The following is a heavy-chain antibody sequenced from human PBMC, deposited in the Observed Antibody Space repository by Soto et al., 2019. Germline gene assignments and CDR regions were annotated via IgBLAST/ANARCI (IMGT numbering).Heavy chain of an antibody. CDR1: GGTFSSYA. J-gene: IGHJ6*02. V-gene: IGHV1-69*01. D-gene: IGHD2-15*01. Sequence: QVQLVQSGAEVKKPGSSVKVSCKASGGTFSSYAISWVRQAPGQGLEWMGGIIPIFGTANYAQKFQGRVTITAYESTSTAYMELSSLRSEDTAVYYCARVLGYCSGGSCYGGSYYYYGMDVWGQGTTVTVSS. CDR2: IIPIFGTA. CDR3: ARVLGYCSGGSCYGGSYYYYGMDV.